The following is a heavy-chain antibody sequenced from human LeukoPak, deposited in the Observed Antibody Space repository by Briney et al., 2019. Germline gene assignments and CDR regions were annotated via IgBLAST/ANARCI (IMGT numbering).Heavy chain of an antibody. CDR3: AREGRFQSFDY. CDR1: GFSVGSNY. V-gene: IGHV3-53*01. Sequence: GGSLRLSCAASGFSVGSNYISWVRQAPGKGLEWVSVIYTGGTTHYAESVMGRFTISRDDSHNTVHLHMSGLRAEDTAVYYCAREGRFQSFDYWGQGTLVAVSS. CDR2: IYTGGTT. J-gene: IGHJ4*02.